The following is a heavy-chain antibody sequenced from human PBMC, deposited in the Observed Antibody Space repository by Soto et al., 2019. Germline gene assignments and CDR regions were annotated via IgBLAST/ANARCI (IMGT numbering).Heavy chain of an antibody. J-gene: IGHJ5*02. CDR2: ISYDGSNK. CDR1: GFTFSSYG. Sequence: SLRLSCAASGFTFSSYGMHWVRQAPGKGLEWVAVISYDGSNKYYADSVKGRFTISRDNSKNTLYLQMNSLRAEDTAVYYCAKEELSGQYKWFDRRYNWFDPWGQGTLVTVSS. D-gene: IGHD3-10*01. CDR3: AKEELSGQYKWFDRRYNWFDP. V-gene: IGHV3-30*18.